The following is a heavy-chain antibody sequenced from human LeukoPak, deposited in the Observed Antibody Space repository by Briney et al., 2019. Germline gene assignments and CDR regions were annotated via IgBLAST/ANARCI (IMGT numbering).Heavy chain of an antibody. CDR1: GFIFSNYA. J-gene: IGHJ4*02. CDR3: AKDRRINSNYARGTGYFDS. V-gene: IGHV3-23*01. Sequence: AGGSLRLSCAASGFIFSNYAMSWVRQAPGKGLEWVSVVSGSGDSAYHADSVKGRFTISRDNSKNTLYLQMRSLRGEDTAVYYCAKDRRINSNYARGTGYFDSWGQGTLVIVSS. D-gene: IGHD4-11*01. CDR2: VSGSGDSA.